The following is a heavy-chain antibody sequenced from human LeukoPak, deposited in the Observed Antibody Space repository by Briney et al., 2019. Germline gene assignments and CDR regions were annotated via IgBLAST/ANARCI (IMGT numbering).Heavy chain of an antibody. Sequence: SETLSLTCTVSVGSISSGSYYWSWIRQPAGKGLEWIGRIYTSGSTNYNPSRKSRVPISLDKSKNQFSLKLRSVTAADTAVYYCAIVRNFRWECSGGSCYSGGWSLYYYYMDVWGKGTTVTISS. D-gene: IGHD2-15*01. J-gene: IGHJ6*03. CDR1: VGSISSGSYY. CDR2: IYTSGST. V-gene: IGHV4-61*02. CDR3: AIVRNFRWECSGGSCYSGGWSLYYYYMDV.